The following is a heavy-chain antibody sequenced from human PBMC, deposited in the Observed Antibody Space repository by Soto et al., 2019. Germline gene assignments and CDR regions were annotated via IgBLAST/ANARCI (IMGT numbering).Heavy chain of an antibody. Sequence: PGGSLRLSCAASGFTFSSYGMHWVRQAPGKGLEWVAVISYDGSNTYYADSVKGRFTISRDNAKNSLYLQMNSLRDEDTAVYYCARPEYSSSSYGMDVWGQGTTVTVSS. CDR3: ARPEYSSSSYGMDV. CDR2: ISYDGSNT. CDR1: GFTFSSYG. D-gene: IGHD6-6*01. V-gene: IGHV3-30*03. J-gene: IGHJ6*02.